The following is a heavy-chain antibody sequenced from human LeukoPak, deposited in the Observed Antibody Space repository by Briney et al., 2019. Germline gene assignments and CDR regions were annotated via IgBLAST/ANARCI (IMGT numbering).Heavy chain of an antibody. Sequence: GGSLRLSCAASGFTFSSYSMNWVRQAPGKGLEWVSAISGSGGSTYYADSVKGRFTISRDNSKNTLYLQMNSLRAEDTAVYYCAKVPLGSSWYFDYWGQGTLVTVSS. CDR2: ISGSGGST. D-gene: IGHD6-13*01. J-gene: IGHJ4*02. CDR1: GFTFSSYS. CDR3: AKVPLGSSWYFDY. V-gene: IGHV3-23*01.